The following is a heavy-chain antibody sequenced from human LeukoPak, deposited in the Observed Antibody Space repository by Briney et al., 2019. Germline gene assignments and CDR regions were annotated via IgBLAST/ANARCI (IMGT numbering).Heavy chain of an antibody. V-gene: IGHV3-48*01. CDR2: ITSSSGTT. J-gene: IGHJ3*01. CDR3: ARDGGYCSSTNCHLGV. CDR1: GFTFSSYS. Sequence: GGSLRLSCAASGFTFSSYSMNWVRQAPGKGLEWVSYITSSSGTTYYADSVKGRFTISRDNAKNSLYLQMNSLRAEDTAVYYCARDGGYCSSTNCHLGVWGQGTMVTVSS. D-gene: IGHD2-2*01.